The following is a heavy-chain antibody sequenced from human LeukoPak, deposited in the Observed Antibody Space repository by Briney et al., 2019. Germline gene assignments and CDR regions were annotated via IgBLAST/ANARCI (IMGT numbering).Heavy chain of an antibody. Sequence: GASVKVSCKASGGTFSSYAISWVRQAPGQGLEWMGGIIPIFGTANYAQKFQGRVTITADESTSTAYMELSSLRSEDTAVYYWARSQRILGCNGLFLYLELWGQGTLVTVSS. CDR3: ARSQRILGCNGLFLYLEL. CDR1: GGTFSSYA. D-gene: IGHD2-8*01. V-gene: IGHV1-69*13. J-gene: IGHJ4*02. CDR2: IIPIFGTA.